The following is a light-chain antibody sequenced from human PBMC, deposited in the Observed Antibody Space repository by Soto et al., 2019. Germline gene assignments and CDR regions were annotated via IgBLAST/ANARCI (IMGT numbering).Light chain of an antibody. Sequence: QPVLTQPASVSGSPGQSITISCTGTSSDVGGYNYVSWYQQHPGKAPKLMIYDVSNRPSGVSNRFSGSKSGNTASLTISGLQAEDEADYYCSSYTSSSLVFGTGTKLTVL. CDR2: DVS. V-gene: IGLV2-14*01. CDR3: SSYTSSSLV. J-gene: IGLJ1*01. CDR1: SSDVGGYNY.